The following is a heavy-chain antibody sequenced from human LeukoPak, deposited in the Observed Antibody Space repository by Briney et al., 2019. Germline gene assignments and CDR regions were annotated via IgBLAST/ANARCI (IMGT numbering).Heavy chain of an antibody. CDR3: AKGGYSGSSHFDY. V-gene: IGHV3-30*18. Sequence: GGSLRLSCAASGFTFSSYGMHWVRQAPGKGLEWVAVILYDGSNKYYADSVKGRFTISRDNSKNTLYLQMNSLRAEDTAVYYCAKGGYSGSSHFDYWGQGTLVTVSS. CDR2: ILYDGSNK. D-gene: IGHD5-12*01. J-gene: IGHJ4*02. CDR1: GFTFSSYG.